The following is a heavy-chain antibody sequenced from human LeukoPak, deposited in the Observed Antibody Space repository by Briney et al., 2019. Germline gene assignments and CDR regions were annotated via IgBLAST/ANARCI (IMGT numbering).Heavy chain of an antibody. J-gene: IGHJ4*02. CDR1: GFTFSSYV. V-gene: IGHV3-7*04. D-gene: IGHD5-24*01. CDR3: TRVGYIDEGIDY. Sequence: GGSLRLSCAASGFTFSSYVMSWVRQAPGKGLEWVANIKQDGSKKSYVDSVKGRFTISRDNAKNSLYLQMNSLRAEDTAIYYCTRVGYIDEGIDYWGQGTLVTVSS. CDR2: IKQDGSKK.